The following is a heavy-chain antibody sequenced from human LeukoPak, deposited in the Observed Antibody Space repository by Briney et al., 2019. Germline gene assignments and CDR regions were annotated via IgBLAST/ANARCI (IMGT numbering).Heavy chain of an antibody. Sequence: SETLSLTCTVSSGSISSYYWSWIRQRPGKGLEWIGYIYYSGSTHYNPSLKSRVTISVDTSKNQFSPKLSSVTAADTAVYYCARATAVVTSQFDYWGQGTLVTVSS. D-gene: IGHD4-23*01. CDR3: ARATAVVTSQFDY. CDR2: IYYSGST. CDR1: SGSISSYY. V-gene: IGHV4-59*01. J-gene: IGHJ4*02.